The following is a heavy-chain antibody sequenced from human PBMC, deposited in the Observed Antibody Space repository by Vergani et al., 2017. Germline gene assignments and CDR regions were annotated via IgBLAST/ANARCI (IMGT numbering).Heavy chain of an antibody. CDR3: AKDRDSSGIDYYYYGMDV. CDR1: GFTFSSYW. CDR2: IKQDGSEK. Sequence: VQLVESGGGLVQPGGSLRLSCAASGFTFSSYWMSWVRQAPGKGLEWVANIKQDGSEKYYVDYVKGRFTISRDNAKNSLYLQMNSLRAEDTAVYYCAKDRDSSGIDYYYYGMDVWGQGTTVTVSS. D-gene: IGHD3-22*01. V-gene: IGHV3-7*03. J-gene: IGHJ6*02.